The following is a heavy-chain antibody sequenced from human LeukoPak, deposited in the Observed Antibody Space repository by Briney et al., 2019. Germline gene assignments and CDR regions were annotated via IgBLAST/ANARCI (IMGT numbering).Heavy chain of an antibody. CDR1: GFTFSSYA. J-gene: IGHJ3*01. CDR2: ISGSGGST. CDR3: ATVRATYYYDSSGYPEAFDV. V-gene: IGHV3-23*01. Sequence: GGSLRLSCAASGFTFSSYAMSWVRQAPGKGLEWVSAISGSGGSTYYADSVKGRFTISRDNSKNTPYLQMNSLRAEDTAVYYCATVRATYYYDSSGYPEAFDVWGQGTMVTVSS. D-gene: IGHD3-22*01.